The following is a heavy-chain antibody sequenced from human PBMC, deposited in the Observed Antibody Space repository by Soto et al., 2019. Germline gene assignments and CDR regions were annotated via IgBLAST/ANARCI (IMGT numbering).Heavy chain of an antibody. CDR2: ISYDGSNK. Sequence: GGSLRLSCAASGFTFSSYGMHWVRQAPGKGLEWVAVISYDGSNKYYADSVKGRFTISRDNSKNTLYLQMNSLRAEDTAVYYCAKDSSSSFDYWGQGTLVTVSS. J-gene: IGHJ4*02. CDR1: GFTFSSYG. CDR3: AKDSSSSFDY. D-gene: IGHD6-6*01. V-gene: IGHV3-30*18.